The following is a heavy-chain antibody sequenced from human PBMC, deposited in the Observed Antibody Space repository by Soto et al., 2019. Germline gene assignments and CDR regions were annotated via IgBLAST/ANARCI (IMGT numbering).Heavy chain of an antibody. V-gene: IGHV3-30*18. CDR3: AKAGSSWYAAYYYYYDMDV. CDR1: GFTFSSYG. J-gene: IGHJ6*02. D-gene: IGHD6-13*01. Sequence: QVQLVESGGGVVQPGRSLRLSCAASGFTFSSYGMHWVRQAPGKGLEWVAVISYDGSNKYYADSVKGRFTISRDNSKNTLYLQMNSLRAEDTAVYYCAKAGSSWYAAYYYYYDMDVWGQGTTVTVSS. CDR2: ISYDGSNK.